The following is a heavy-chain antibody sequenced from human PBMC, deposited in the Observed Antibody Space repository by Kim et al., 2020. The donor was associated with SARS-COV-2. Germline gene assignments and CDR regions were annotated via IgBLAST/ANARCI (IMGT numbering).Heavy chain of an antibody. D-gene: IGHD1-1*01. Sequence: GGSLRLSCAASGFIFSDHYMDWVRQTPGKGLEWVARIRNKDMRHTTEYAASVKGRFTISRDDSQNSLYLQLNSLKIEDSAVYYCTRGAGPGTPAYYYGLDVWGQGTTVTVSS. CDR2: IRNKDMRHTT. V-gene: IGHV3-72*01. CDR3: TRGAGPGTPAYYYGLDV. J-gene: IGHJ6*02. CDR1: GFIFSDHY.